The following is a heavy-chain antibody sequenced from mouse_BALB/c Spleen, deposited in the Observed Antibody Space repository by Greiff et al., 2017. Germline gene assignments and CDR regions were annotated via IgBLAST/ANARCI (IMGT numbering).Heavy chain of an antibody. V-gene: IGHV2-6-7*01. CDR3: AKPDDGYWFAY. D-gene: IGHD2-3*01. CDR2: IWGDGST. Sequence: VQVVESGPGLVAPSQSLSITCTVSGFSLTGYGVNWVRQPPGKGLEWLGMIWGDGSTDYNSALKSRLSISKDNSKSQVFLKLNSLQTDDTATYYCAKPDDGYWFAYWGQGTLVTVSA. CDR1: GFSLTGYG. J-gene: IGHJ3*01.